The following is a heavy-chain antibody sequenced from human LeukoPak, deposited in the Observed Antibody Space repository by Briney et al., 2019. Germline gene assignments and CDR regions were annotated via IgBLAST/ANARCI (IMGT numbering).Heavy chain of an antibody. J-gene: IGHJ4*02. D-gene: IGHD3-10*01. V-gene: IGHV4-39*01. CDR2: IYYSGST. CDR3: ARSSYGAGSKPYWVDY. CDR1: GGSISSSNYF. Sequence: PSETLSLTCTVSGGSISSSNYFWGWIRQPPGKGLEWIGSIYYSGSTYHNPSLKSRVTISVDTSKKQFSLKLSSVTAADTAVYYCARSSYGAGSKPYWVDYWGQGTLVTVSP.